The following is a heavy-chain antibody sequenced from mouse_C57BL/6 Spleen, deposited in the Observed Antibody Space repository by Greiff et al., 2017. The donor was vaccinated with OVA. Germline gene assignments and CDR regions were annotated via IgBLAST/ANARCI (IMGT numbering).Heavy chain of an antibody. V-gene: IGHV1-72*01. J-gene: IGHJ2*01. CDR2: IDPNSGGT. CDR1: GYTFTDYY. Sequence: QVQLQQSGPELVKPGASVKISCKASGYTFTDYYMNWVKQRPGRGLEWIGRIDPNSGGTKYNEKFKSKATLTVDKPSSTAYMQLSSLTSEDSAVYDCASGITTVVATKDFDYWGQGTTLTVSS. CDR3: ASGITTVVATKDFDY. D-gene: IGHD1-1*01.